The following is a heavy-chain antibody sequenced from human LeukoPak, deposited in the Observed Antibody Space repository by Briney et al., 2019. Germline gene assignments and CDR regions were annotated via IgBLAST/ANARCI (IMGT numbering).Heavy chain of an antibody. Sequence: SETLSLTCTVSGGSISSYYWSWIRQPPGKGLEWIGYIYYSGSTNYNPSLKSRVTISVDTSKNQFSLKLSSVTAADTAVYYCASVSRYSSSWHDSGYYFDYWGQGTLVTVSS. CDR1: GGSISSYY. D-gene: IGHD6-13*01. CDR2: IYYSGST. V-gene: IGHV4-59*01. CDR3: ASVSRYSSSWHDSGYYFDY. J-gene: IGHJ4*02.